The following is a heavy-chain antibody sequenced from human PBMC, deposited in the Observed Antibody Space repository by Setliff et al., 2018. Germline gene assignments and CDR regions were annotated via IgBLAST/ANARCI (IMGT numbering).Heavy chain of an antibody. CDR3: ARAFTYYNFWSGYGYGMDV. Sequence: SETLSLTCTVSGGSINSGGYYWSWIRQHPGKGLEWIGYIYYSGSTYYNPSLKSRVTISVDTSKNQFSLKLSSVTAADTAVYYCARAFTYYNFWSGYGYGMDVWGQGTTVTVSS. D-gene: IGHD3-3*01. V-gene: IGHV4-31*03. CDR1: GGSINSGGYY. J-gene: IGHJ6*02. CDR2: IYYSGST.